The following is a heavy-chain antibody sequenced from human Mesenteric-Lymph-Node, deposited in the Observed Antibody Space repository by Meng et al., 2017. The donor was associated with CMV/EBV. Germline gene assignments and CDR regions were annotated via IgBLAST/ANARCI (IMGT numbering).Heavy chain of an antibody. Sequence: GSLRLSCAVYGGSFSGYYWSWIRQPPGKGLEWIGEINHSGSTNYNPSLKSRVTISVDTSRNQISLKLISVTAADTAVYYCARGIVVVPAAPGYFDSWGQGTLVTVSS. V-gene: IGHV4-34*01. CDR1: GGSFSGYY. CDR3: ARGIVVVPAAPGYFDS. D-gene: IGHD2-2*01. J-gene: IGHJ4*02. CDR2: INHSGST.